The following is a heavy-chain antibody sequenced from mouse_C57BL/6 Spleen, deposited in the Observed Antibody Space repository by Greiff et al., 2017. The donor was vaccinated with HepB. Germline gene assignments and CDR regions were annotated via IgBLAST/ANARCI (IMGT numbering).Heavy chain of an antibody. J-gene: IGHJ3*01. CDR1: GYTFTSYT. CDR2: INPSSGYT. CDR3: ARSGSQAPFAY. V-gene: IGHV1-4*01. D-gene: IGHD3-1*01. Sequence: VKLQESGAELARPGASVKMSCKASGYTFTSYTMHWVKQRPGQGLEWIGYINPSSGYTKYNQKFKDKATLTADKSSSTAYMQLSSLTSEDSAVYYCARSGSQAPFAYWGQGTLVTVSA.